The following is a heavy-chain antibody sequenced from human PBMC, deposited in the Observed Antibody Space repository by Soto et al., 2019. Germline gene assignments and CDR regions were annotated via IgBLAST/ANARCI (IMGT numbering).Heavy chain of an antibody. CDR2: ISGSGGST. V-gene: IGHV3-23*01. J-gene: IGHJ4*02. CDR3: AKGWYSYGIFDY. D-gene: IGHD5-18*01. Sequence: GGSLRLSCAASGFTFSSYAMIWVRQAPGKGLEWVSAISGSGGSTYYADSVKGRFTISRDNSKNTLYLQMNSLRAEDTAVYYCAKGWYSYGIFDYWGQGTLVTVSS. CDR1: GFTFSSYA.